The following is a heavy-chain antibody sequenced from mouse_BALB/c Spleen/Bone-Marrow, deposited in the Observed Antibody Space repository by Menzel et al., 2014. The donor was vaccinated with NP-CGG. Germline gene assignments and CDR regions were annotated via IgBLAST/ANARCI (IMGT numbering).Heavy chain of an antibody. CDR3: AREDGLWYFDV. CDR2: ILPGSGST. J-gene: IGHJ1*01. D-gene: IGHD1-1*01. Sequence: VQPQESGAELMKPGASVKISCRATGYTFSSYWIEWVKQRPGHGLEWIGEILPGSGSTNYNEKSKGKATFTADTSSNTAYMQLSSLTSEDSAVYYCAREDGLWYFDVWGAGTTVTVSS. CDR1: GYTFSSYW. V-gene: IGHV1-9*01.